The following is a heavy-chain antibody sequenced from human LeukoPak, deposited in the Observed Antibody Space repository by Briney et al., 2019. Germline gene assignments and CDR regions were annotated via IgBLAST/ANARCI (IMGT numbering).Heavy chain of an antibody. CDR2: ISGSGGST. CDR3: AKDGGSTFFDY. J-gene: IGHJ4*02. V-gene: IGHV3-23*01. CDR1: GNYW. Sequence: HPGGSLRLSCAASGNYWMHWVRQAPGKGLEWVSAISGSGGSTYYADSVKGRFTISRDNSKNTLYLQMNSLRAEDTAVYYCAKDGGSTFFDYWGQGTLVTVSS. D-gene: IGHD5/OR15-5a*01.